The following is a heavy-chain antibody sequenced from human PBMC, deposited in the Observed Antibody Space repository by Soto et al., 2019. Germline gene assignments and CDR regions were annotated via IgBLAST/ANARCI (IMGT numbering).Heavy chain of an antibody. D-gene: IGHD3-22*01. CDR3: ARQGHYYDSSGYSWFDS. CDR2: IYHSGST. CDR1: GGSISSSNW. V-gene: IGHV4-4*02. Sequence: SETLSLTCAVSGGSISSSNWWSWVRQPPGKGLEWIGEIYHSGSTNYNPSLKSRVTISVDKSKNQFSLKLSSVTAADTAVYYCARQGHYYDSSGYSWFDSWGQGTLVTVSS. J-gene: IGHJ5*01.